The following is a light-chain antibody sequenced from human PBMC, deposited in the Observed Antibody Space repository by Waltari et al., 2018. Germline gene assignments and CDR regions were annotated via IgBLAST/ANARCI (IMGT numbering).Light chain of an antibody. J-gene: IGKJ1*01. CDR1: QSVLYSSNNKYY. V-gene: IGKV4-1*01. CDR2: WAS. Sequence: DIVMTQSPDSLAVSLGERATINCESIQSVLYSSNNKYYLACYQQKPGQPPKLLIYWASTRDSGGPDRFSGSGSGTDFTLSISSLQAEDVAFYYCQQYYTTPWTFGQGTKVEIK. CDR3: QQYYTTPWT.